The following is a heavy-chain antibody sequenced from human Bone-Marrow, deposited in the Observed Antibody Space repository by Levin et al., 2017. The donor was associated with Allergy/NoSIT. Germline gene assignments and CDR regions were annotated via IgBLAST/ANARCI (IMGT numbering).Heavy chain of an antibody. CDR2: INPNSGNT. CDR1: GYTFTSYN. Sequence: SVKVSCKTSGYTFTSYNVYWVRQATGQGLEWMGYINPNSGNTAYARKFQGRVTMTRNSSITTAYMELSSLRSEDTAMYYCARGDCYSGSCYGPDWFDPWGQGTQVTVSS. J-gene: IGHJ5*02. D-gene: IGHD2-15*01. V-gene: IGHV1-8*01. CDR3: ARGDCYSGSCYGPDWFDP.